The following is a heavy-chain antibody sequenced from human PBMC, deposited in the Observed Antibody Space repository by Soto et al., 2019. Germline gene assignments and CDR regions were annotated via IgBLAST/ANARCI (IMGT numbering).Heavy chain of an antibody. CDR2: IYYSGST. CDR1: GGSISSYY. CDR3: ARTVGTMVRGVIMVYYFDY. D-gene: IGHD3-10*01. Sequence: SETLSLTCTVSGGSISSYYWSWIRQPPGKGLEWIGYIYYSGSTNYNPSLKSRVTISVDTSKNQFSLKLSSVTAADTAVYYCARTVGTMVRGVIMVYYFDYWGQGTLVTVSS. J-gene: IGHJ4*02. V-gene: IGHV4-59*01.